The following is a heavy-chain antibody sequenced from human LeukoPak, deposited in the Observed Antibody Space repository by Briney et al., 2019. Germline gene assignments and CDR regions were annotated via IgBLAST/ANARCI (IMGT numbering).Heavy chain of an antibody. J-gene: IGHJ6*02. Sequence: GGSLRLPCAASGFTFSSYSMNWVRQAPGKGLGWVSSISSSSSYIYYADSVKGRFTISRDNAKNSLYLQMNSLRAEDTAVYYCARDRRRGTSPYYYGMDVWGQGTTVTVSS. V-gene: IGHV3-21*01. D-gene: IGHD2-2*01. CDR2: ISSSSSYI. CDR1: GFTFSSYS. CDR3: ARDRRRGTSPYYYGMDV.